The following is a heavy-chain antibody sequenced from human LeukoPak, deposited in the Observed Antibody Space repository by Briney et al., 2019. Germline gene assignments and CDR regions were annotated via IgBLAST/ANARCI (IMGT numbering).Heavy chain of an antibody. V-gene: IGHV3-15*01. CDR2: VKSKTDGGTT. CDR3: TTPTSTYYDFWSGYYTGDY. D-gene: IGHD3-3*01. J-gene: IGHJ4*02. Sequence: GGSLRLSCAASGFTFSNSWMSWVRQAPGKGLEWVDRVKSKTDGGTTDYAAPVQRRFTISRDESKNTLYLQMHSLKTEDTAVYYCTTPTSTYYDFWSGYYTGDYWGQGTLVTVYS. CDR1: GFTFSNSW.